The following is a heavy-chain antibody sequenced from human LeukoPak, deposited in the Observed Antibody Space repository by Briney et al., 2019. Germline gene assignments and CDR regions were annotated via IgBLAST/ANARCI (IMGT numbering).Heavy chain of an antibody. CDR2: ITVASGNT. CDR3: VGGSLGY. J-gene: IGHJ4*02. V-gene: IGHV1-3*01. Sequence: GASVKVSCKTLGYTFITSSIYWVRLAPGQRLEWLGWITVASGNTRYSENLQGRVTLTRDTSANTAYMELHNLKFEDTAVYYCVGGSLGYWGQGTLVTVSP. CDR1: GYTFITSS.